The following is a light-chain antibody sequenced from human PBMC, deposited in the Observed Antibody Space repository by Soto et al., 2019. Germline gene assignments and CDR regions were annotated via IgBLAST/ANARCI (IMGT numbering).Light chain of an antibody. CDR1: SSDIGGYIY. V-gene: IGLV2-14*03. J-gene: IGLJ2*01. CDR3: STYTSSRTR. Sequence: QSALTQPASVSGSPGQSITISCTGTSSDIGGYIYVSWYQHHPGKAPKLLIYDVSNRPSGVSNRFSGSKSGNTASLTISGLQVGDEADYFCSTYTSSRTRFGGGTKVTVL. CDR2: DVS.